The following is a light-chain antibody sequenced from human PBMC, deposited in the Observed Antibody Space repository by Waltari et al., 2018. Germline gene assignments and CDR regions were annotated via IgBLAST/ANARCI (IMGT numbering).Light chain of an antibody. Sequence: QSVLTQPPSASGTPGQRVTISCSGRSSNIGSNYVYWYQQLPGTAPKPLIYRNNQRPSGVPDRFSGSKSGTSASLAISGLRSEDEADYYCAAWDDSLSGVFGGGTKLTVL. V-gene: IGLV1-47*01. CDR2: RNN. CDR3: AAWDDSLSGV. J-gene: IGLJ3*02. CDR1: SSNIGSNY.